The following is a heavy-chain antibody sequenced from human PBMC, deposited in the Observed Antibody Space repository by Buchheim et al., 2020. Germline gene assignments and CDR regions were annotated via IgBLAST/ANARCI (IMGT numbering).Heavy chain of an antibody. V-gene: IGHV1-69*04. J-gene: IGHJ6*02. CDR2: IIPILGIA. CDR1: GGTFSSYA. D-gene: IGHD2-2*01. CDR3: ARSAARRGGYYYYGMDV. Sequence: QVQLVQSGAEVKKPGSSVKVSCKASGGTFSSYAISWVRQAPGQGLEWMGRIIPILGIANYAQKFQGRVTITADKSTSTAYMELSSLRSEDTAVYYCARSAARRGGYYYYGMDVWGQGT.